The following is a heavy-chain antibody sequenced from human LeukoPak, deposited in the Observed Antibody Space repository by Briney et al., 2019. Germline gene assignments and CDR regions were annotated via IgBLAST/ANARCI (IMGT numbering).Heavy chain of an antibody. CDR3: ARAAAGLSTFVI. Sequence: GGSLRLSCAASGFTFSDYYMSWIRQAPGKGLEWVSYISSSSSYTNYADSVKGRFTISRDNAKNSLYLQMNSLRAEDTAVYYCARAAAGLSTFVIWGQGTMVTVSS. D-gene: IGHD6-13*01. CDR1: GFTFSDYY. V-gene: IGHV3-11*06. CDR2: ISSSSSYT. J-gene: IGHJ3*02.